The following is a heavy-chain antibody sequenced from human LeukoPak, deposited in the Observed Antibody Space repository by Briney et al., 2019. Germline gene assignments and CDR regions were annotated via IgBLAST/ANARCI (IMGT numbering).Heavy chain of an antibody. V-gene: IGHV3-64D*06. Sequence: GGSLRLSCSASGFTFSSYAMHWVRQAPGKGLEYVSAISSNGGSTYYADSVKGRFTISRDNSKNTLYLQMSSLRAGDTAVYYCVKDPSDCSSTSCLYYFDYWGQGTLVTVSS. CDR2: ISSNGGST. D-gene: IGHD2-2*01. J-gene: IGHJ4*02. CDR3: VKDPSDCSSTSCLYYFDY. CDR1: GFTFSSYA.